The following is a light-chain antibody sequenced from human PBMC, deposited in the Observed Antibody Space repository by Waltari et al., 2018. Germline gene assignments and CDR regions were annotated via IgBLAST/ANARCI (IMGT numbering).Light chain of an antibody. CDR3: GTWDSSLGVWV. Sequence: QSVLTQPPSVSAAPGQKVTISCSGRPSTIGGNDVFWYQQLPGTAPKLLIYETDGRPAGTPDRFSGSKSGTTATLDITGLQTGDEADYYCGTWDSSLGVWVFGGGTRLTVL. CDR1: PSTIGGND. CDR2: ETD. J-gene: IGLJ3*02. V-gene: IGLV1-51*02.